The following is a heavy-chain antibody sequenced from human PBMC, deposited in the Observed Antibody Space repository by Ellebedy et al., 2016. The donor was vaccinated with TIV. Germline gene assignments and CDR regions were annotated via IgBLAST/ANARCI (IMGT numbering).Heavy chain of an antibody. CDR3: ARDSRLYNYGLFDS. J-gene: IGHJ5*01. V-gene: IGHV3-48*01. D-gene: IGHD5-24*01. CDR2: IDRISSTT. Sequence: GESLKISCAASGFTFSAYSMNWVRQAPGKGLEWVSYIDRISSTTYYADSVKGRFTISRDNSKNTLYLQMKSLRAEDTALYYCARDSRLYNYGLFDSWGQGSLVTVSS. CDR1: GFTFSAYS.